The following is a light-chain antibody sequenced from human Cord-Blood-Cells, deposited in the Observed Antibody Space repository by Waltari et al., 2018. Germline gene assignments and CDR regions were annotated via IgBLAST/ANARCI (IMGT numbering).Light chain of an antibody. CDR2: GAS. CDR1: QSVSSSY. V-gene: IGKV3-20*01. Sequence: EIVLTQSPVTLSLSPGERATLSCRASQSVSSSYLAWYQQKPGQAPSLLIYGASSRATGIPDRVSGSGSGTDFTLTISRLEPEDFAVYYCQQYGSSLYTFGQGTKLEIK. CDR3: QQYGSSLYT. J-gene: IGKJ2*01.